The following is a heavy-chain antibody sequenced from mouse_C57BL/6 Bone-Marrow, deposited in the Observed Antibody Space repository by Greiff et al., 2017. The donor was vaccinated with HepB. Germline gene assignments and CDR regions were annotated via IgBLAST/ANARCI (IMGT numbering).Heavy chain of an antibody. J-gene: IGHJ1*03. V-gene: IGHV1-55*01. Sequence: VQLQQPGAELVKPGASVKMSCKASGYTFTSYWITWVKQRPGQGLEWIGDIYPGSGSTNYNEKFKSKATLTVDTSSSTAYMQLSSLTSEDSAVYYCARSRVYGSSLYWYFDVWGTGTTVTVSS. CDR2: IYPGSGST. CDR3: ARSRVYGSSLYWYFDV. CDR1: GYTFTSYW. D-gene: IGHD1-1*01.